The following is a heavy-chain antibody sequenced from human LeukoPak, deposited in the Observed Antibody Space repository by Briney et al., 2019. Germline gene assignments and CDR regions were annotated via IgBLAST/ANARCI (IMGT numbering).Heavy chain of an antibody. Sequence: PSGTLCLTCAVSGGSISSHNYHWDCIRQLPGEGLEWIGYIYYNGDTYYNPSLRSPVSISLDASENLFSLKLSPVTAAHTAIYYCAGGTASYKVPSCGQGALVTVSS. CDR3: AGGTASYKVPS. J-gene: IGHJ5*02. CDR1: GGSISSHNYH. V-gene: IGHV4-31*11. D-gene: IGHD5-18*01. CDR2: IYYNGDT.